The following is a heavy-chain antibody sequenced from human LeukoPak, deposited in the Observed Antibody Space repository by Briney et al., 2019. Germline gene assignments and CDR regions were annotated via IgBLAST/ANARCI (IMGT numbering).Heavy chain of an antibody. D-gene: IGHD3-9*01. CDR3: ARDTTPLYYDILTGYGAFDI. V-gene: IGHV4-59*01. CDR1: GGSISSYY. J-gene: IGHJ3*02. Sequence: SETLSLTCTVSGGSISSYYWSWIRQSPGKGLEWIGYIYYSGSTNYNPSLKSRVTISVDTSKNQFSLKLSSVTAADTAVYYCARDTTPLYYDILTGYGAFDIWGQGTMVTVSS. CDR2: IYYSGST.